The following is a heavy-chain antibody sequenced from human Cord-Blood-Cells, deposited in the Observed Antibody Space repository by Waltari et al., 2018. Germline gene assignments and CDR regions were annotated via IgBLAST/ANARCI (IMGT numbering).Heavy chain of an antibody. CDR1: GGSFSGFY. CDR2: INHSGST. D-gene: IGHD3-10*01. CDR3: ARSHYYGSGSYY. J-gene: IGHJ4*02. V-gene: IGHV4-34*01. Sequence: QVQLQQWGAGLLKPSETLSLTCAAYGGSFSGFYWSWFRQPPGKGLEWIGEINHSGSTNYNPSLKSRVTISVNTSKNQFSLKLSSVTAADTAVYYCARSHYYGSGSYYWGQGTLVTVSS.